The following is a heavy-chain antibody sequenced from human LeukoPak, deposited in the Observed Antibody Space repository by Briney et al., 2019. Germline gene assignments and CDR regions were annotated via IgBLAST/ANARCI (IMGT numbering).Heavy chain of an antibody. Sequence: GGSLRLSCAASGFIFSSNSMHWARQAPGKGLVWVSAINSDGSITTYADSVKGRFTFSRDNAENTLYLQMNSLRADDTAVYYCTRAYHYGMDVWGHENTVSVSS. CDR3: TRAYHYGMDV. V-gene: IGHV3-74*03. CDR1: GFIFSSNS. CDR2: INSDGSIT. J-gene: IGHJ6*01.